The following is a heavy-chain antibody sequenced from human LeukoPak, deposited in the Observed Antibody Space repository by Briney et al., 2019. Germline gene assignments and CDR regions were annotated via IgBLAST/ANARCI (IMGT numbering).Heavy chain of an antibody. J-gene: IGHJ4*02. CDR3: AKGNFDWLFIFDY. D-gene: IGHD3-9*01. CDR1: GFTFDDYG. CDR2: ISGSGGST. Sequence: PGGSLRLSCAASGFTFDDYGMSWVRQAPGKGLEWVSAISGSGGSTYYADSVKGRFTISRDNSKNTLYLQMNSLRAEDTAVYYCAKGNFDWLFIFDYWGQGTLVTVSS. V-gene: IGHV3-23*01.